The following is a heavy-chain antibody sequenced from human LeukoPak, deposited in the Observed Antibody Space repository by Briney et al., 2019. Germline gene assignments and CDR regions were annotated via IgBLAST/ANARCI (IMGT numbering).Heavy chain of an antibody. D-gene: IGHD3-10*01. CDR3: AKNHGSGSYDYYYYYMDV. V-gene: IGHV3-30*02. CDR1: GFTLSDYG. Sequence: GGSLRLFCAASGFTLSDYGMHWIRQAPGKGLEWVAFIRSDGDNKYYAESMKGRFTISRDNSENTLYLQVNSLRAEDTAVYYCAKNHGSGSYDYYYYYMDVWGKGTTVTVSS. CDR2: IRSDGDNK. J-gene: IGHJ6*03.